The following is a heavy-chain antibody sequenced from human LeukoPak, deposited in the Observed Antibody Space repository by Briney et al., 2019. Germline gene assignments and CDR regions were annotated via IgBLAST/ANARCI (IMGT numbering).Heavy chain of an antibody. CDR3: ARNGAAMVKWTILYHYMDV. CDR2: ISYSGST. V-gene: IGHV4-59*01. J-gene: IGHJ6*03. CDR1: GGSISSYY. Sequence: SETLSLTCTVSGGSISSYYWSWIRQPPGKGLEYIGYISYSGSTNYNPSLKNRVTISVDTSKNQFSLKLSSATAADTAVYFCARNGAAMVKWTILYHYMDVWGKGTTVTISS. D-gene: IGHD5-18*01.